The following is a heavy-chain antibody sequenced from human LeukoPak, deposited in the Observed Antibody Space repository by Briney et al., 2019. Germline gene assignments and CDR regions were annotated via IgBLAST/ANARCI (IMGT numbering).Heavy chain of an antibody. J-gene: IGHJ4*02. CDR2: IKQDGSEK. CDR1: GFTFSSFW. V-gene: IGHV3-7*01. Sequence: GGSLRLSCAASGFTFSSFWMNWVRQAPGKGLEWVANIKQDGSEKFYVDSVKGRFTISRDNAKNSLYLQMNSLRAEDTAVYYCARDRGYFYDQLDYWGQGTLVTVSS. D-gene: IGHD2/OR15-2a*01. CDR3: ARDRGYFYDQLDY.